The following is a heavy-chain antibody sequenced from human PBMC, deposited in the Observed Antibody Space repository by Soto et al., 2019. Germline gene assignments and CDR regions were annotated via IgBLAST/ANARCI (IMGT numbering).Heavy chain of an antibody. CDR2: IYHSGST. V-gene: IGHV4-30-2*01. J-gene: IGHJ5*02. Sequence: PSETLSLTCAVSGGSISSGGYSWSWIRQPPGKGLEWIGYIYHSGSTYYNPSLKSRVTISVDRSKNQFSLKLSSVTAADTAVYYCARDLEPYDSSAASRVRWFDPWGQGTLVTVSS. CDR1: GGSISSGGYS. CDR3: ARDLEPYDSSAASRVRWFDP. D-gene: IGHD3-22*01.